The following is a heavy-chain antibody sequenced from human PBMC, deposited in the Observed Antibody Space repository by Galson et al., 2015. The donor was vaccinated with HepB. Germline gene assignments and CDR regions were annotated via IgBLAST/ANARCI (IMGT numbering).Heavy chain of an antibody. CDR3: ARDPHTMVRGTYGGYFDY. D-gene: IGHD3-10*01. J-gene: IGHJ4*02. Sequence: SVKVSCKASGGTFSSYAISWVRQAPGQGLEWMGGIIPIFGTANYAQKFQGRVTITADESTSTAYMELSSLRSEDTAVYYCARDPHTMVRGTYGGYFDYWGQGTLVTVSS. CDR2: IIPIFGTA. V-gene: IGHV1-69*13. CDR1: GGTFSSYA.